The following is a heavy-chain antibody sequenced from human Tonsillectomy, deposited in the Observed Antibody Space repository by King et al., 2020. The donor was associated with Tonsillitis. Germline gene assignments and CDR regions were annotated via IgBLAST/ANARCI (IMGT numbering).Heavy chain of an antibody. CDR1: GFTFSSYA. CDR3: GRDGGYYGTGSYGDGMDV. CDR2: ISYDGSNK. D-gene: IGHD3-10*01. V-gene: IGHV3-30-3*01. J-gene: IGHJ6*02. Sequence: VQLVESGGGVVQPGRSLRLSCAASGFTFSSYAMHWVRQAPGKGLEWVAVISYDGSNKYYADSVKGRFTISRDNSKNTLYLQMNSLRAEDTAVYYCGRDGGYYGTGSYGDGMDVWGQGTTVTVSS.